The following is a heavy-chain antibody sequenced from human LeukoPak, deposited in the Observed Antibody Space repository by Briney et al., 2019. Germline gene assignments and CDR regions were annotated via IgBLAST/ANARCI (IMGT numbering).Heavy chain of an antibody. CDR1: GFTFSTYW. CDR2: IKQDGSEK. Sequence: SGGSLRLSCAASGFTFSTYWMSWVRQAPGKGLEWVANIKQDGSEKYYVDSVKGRFTISRDNAKNSLYLQMNSLRAEDTAVYYCARDDGCRSVDYLGQGTLVSVSS. CDR3: ARDDGCRSVDY. D-gene: IGHD1-14*01. V-gene: IGHV3-7*04. J-gene: IGHJ4*02.